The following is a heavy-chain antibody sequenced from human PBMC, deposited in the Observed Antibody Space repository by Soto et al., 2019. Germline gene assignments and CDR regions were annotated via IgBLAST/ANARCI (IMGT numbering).Heavy chain of an antibody. D-gene: IGHD3-9*01. V-gene: IGHV3-11*01. CDR3: ASSDILTGYYLLDY. CDR1: GFTFSDYY. CDR2: ISSSGSTI. Sequence: GGSLSLSCAASGFTFSDYYMSWIRQAPGKGLEWVSYISSSGSTIYYADSVKGRFTISRDNAKNSLYLQMNSLRAEDTAVYYCASSDILTGYYLLDYWGQGTLVTVSS. J-gene: IGHJ4*02.